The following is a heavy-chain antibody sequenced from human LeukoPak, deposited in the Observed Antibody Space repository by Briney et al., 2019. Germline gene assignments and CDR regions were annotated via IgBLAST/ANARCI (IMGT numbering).Heavy chain of an antibody. D-gene: IGHD6-19*01. CDR2: INSDGSST. J-gene: IGHJ2*01. Sequence: GGSLRLSCAASGFTLSTYWMHWVRQAPGKGLVWVARINSDGSSTNYADSVKGRFAISRDNAENTLYQQMNSLRAEDTAVYYCARGQWLVSHWYFDLWGRGTLVTVSS. CDR1: GFTLSTYW. CDR3: ARGQWLVSHWYFDL. V-gene: IGHV3-74*01.